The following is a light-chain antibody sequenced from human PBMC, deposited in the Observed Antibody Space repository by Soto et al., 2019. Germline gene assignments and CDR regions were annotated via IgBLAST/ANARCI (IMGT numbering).Light chain of an antibody. CDR2: DVS. J-gene: IGLJ1*01. V-gene: IGLV2-14*01. CDR1: SSDIGGYRY. Sequence: QSALTQPSSVSGSPGQSIVSSCTGSSSDIGGYRYVSWYQQHPGKAPRLVIYDVSVRPSGISNRFSASKSDNTASLTISGLQAEDEADYYCSSYTTATILFGTGTKVTVL. CDR3: SSYTTATIL.